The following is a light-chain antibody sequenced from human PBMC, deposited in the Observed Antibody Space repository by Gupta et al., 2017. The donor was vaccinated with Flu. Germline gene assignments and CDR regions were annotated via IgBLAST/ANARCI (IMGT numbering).Light chain of an antibody. CDR1: SSDVGGYYY. J-gene: IGLJ1*01. Sequence: SVTISCTGTSSDVGGYYYVSWYQQHPGKAPKLIIYDVTKRPSGVPDRFSGSKSGNTASLTISGLQAEDESDFFCCSYAGSYTYVFGTGTKVTVL. V-gene: IGLV2-11*01. CDR3: CSYAGSYTYV. CDR2: DVT.